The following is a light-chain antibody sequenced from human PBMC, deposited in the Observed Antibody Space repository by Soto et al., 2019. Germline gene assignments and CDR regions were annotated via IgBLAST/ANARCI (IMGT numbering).Light chain of an antibody. CDR1: QSVGGC. V-gene: IGKV3-11*01. CDR2: DAS. J-gene: IGKJ4*01. Sequence: ETVFTQSPATLSLSPGEGATLSCRASQSVGGCLAWYQQKPGQAARLVIYDASKRATGMPDRFSGSGSGTDFTLTTSSLQPGDLAVYYCQHRNNWPLTFGGGTKVEIK. CDR3: QHRNNWPLT.